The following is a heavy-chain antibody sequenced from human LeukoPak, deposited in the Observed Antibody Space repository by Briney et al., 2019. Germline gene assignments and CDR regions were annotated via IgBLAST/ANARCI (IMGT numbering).Heavy chain of an antibody. CDR3: ARGIAVAGPKGWFDP. V-gene: IGHV1-18*01. CDR1: GYTFTSYG. CDR2: ISAYNGNT. D-gene: IGHD6-19*01. Sequence: ASVKVSCKASGYTFTSYGISWVRQAPGQGLEWMGWISAYNGNTNYAQKLQGRVTMTTDTSTSTAYMELRSLRSDDTAVYYCARGIAVAGPKGWFDPWGEGTLVTVSS. J-gene: IGHJ5*02.